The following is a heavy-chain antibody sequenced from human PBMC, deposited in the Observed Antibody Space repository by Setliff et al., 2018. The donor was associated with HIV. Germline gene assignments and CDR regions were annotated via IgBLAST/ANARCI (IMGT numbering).Heavy chain of an antibody. J-gene: IGHJ6*02. D-gene: IGHD6-13*01. V-gene: IGHV5-51*01. CDR1: GYSFTSYW. CDR3: ARHLSDSSSWYFSRKYYYYGMDV. Sequence: PGESLKISCKGSGYSFTSYWIDWVRQMPGKGLEWMGIIYPGDSDTRYSPSFQGQVTISADKSISTAYLQWSSLKASDTAMYYCARHLSDSSSWYFSRKYYYYGMDVWGQGTTVTVSS. CDR2: IYPGDSDT.